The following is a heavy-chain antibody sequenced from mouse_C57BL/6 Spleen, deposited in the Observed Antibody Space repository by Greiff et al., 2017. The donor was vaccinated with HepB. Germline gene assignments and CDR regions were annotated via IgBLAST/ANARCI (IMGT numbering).Heavy chain of an antibody. CDR2: ISSGGDYI. Sequence: EVQRVESGEGLVKPGGSLKLSCAASGFTFSSYAMSWVRQTPEKRLEWVAYISSGGDYIYYADTVKGRFTISRDNARNTLYLQMSSLKSEDTAMYYWTRDPDSNYGFAYWGQGTLVTVSA. CDR3: TRDPDSNYGFAY. J-gene: IGHJ3*01. D-gene: IGHD2-5*01. CDR1: GFTFSSYA. V-gene: IGHV5-9-1*02.